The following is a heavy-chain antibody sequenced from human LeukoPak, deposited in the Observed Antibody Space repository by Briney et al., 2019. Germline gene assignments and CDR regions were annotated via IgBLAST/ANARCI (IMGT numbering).Heavy chain of an antibody. CDR2: IYPGDSDT. Sequence: GESLKISCKGSGYSFTSYWIGWVRQMPGKGLEWMGIIYPGDSDTRYSPSFQGQVTISADKSISTAYLPWSSLKASDTAMYYCARQAVAGIYYFDYWGQGTLVTVSS. V-gene: IGHV5-51*01. D-gene: IGHD6-19*01. J-gene: IGHJ4*02. CDR1: GYSFTSYW. CDR3: ARQAVAGIYYFDY.